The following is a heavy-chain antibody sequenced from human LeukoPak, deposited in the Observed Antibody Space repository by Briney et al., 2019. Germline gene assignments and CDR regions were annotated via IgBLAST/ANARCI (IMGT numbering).Heavy chain of an antibody. D-gene: IGHD2/OR15-2a*01. CDR2: VSGDGGVT. J-gene: IGHJ4*02. Sequence: GGCLRLSCAASGFTFRVFSMHWVPQARAKGLEWVSLVSGDGGVTHYADAVKGRFTISRDNSKHSLYLQMSSLSVEETAFYYCAKGNNSLSFNFDYWGQGTLVTVSS. CDR3: AKGNNSLSFNFDY. V-gene: IGHV3-43*02. CDR1: GFTFRVFS.